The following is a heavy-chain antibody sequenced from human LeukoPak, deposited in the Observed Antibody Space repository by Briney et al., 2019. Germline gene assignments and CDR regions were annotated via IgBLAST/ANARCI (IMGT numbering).Heavy chain of an antibody. CDR2: IYSGGST. CDR1: GFTVSSNY. Sequence: GGSLRLSCAASGFTVSSNYMSWVRQAPGKGLEWVSVIYSGGSTYYADSVKGRFTISRDNSKNTLYLQMNSLRAEDTAVYYCARDLQTTYCSGGSCYGSAVYWGQGTLVTVSS. V-gene: IGHV3-66*01. CDR3: ARDLQTTYCSGGSCYGSAVY. J-gene: IGHJ4*02. D-gene: IGHD2-15*01.